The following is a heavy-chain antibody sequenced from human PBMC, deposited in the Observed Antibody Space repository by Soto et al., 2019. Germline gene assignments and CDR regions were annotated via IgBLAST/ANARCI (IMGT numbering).Heavy chain of an antibody. J-gene: IGHJ6*02. CDR1: GFTFSSYG. CDR3: ARGVTGSPYYYCYGMDV. D-gene: IGHD1-20*01. Sequence: PGGSLRLSCAASGFTFSSYGMHWVRQAPGKGLEWVAVISYDGSNKYYADSVKGRFTISRDNSKNTLYLQMNSLRAEDTAVYYCARGVTGSPYYYCYGMDVWAQGNTDPVSS. V-gene: IGHV3-30*03. CDR2: ISYDGSNK.